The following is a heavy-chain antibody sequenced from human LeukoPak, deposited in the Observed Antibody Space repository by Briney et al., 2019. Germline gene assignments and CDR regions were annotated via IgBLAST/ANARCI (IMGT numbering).Heavy chain of an antibody. CDR2: IYYPGST. D-gene: IGHD5-12*01. CDR3: AGQPWGYHSWFDP. CDR1: GGSIINTNYY. J-gene: IGHJ5*02. V-gene: IGHV4-39*01. Sequence: SETLSLTCTVSGGSIINTNYYWAWLRQPPWRGLEWMGGIYYPGSTYYKSSLKSRLTISIDTSNNQFFLKLTSVTAEDTAVYYCAGQPWGYHSWFDPWGQGSLVTVSS.